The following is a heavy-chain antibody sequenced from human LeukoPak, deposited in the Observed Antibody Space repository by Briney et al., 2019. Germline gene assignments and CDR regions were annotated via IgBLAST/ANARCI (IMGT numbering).Heavy chain of an antibody. CDR1: GGSISSYY. CDR2: IYYSGST. D-gene: IGHD4-17*01. CDR3: AKGIQVTTYDQWYYFDY. V-gene: IGHV4-59*01. Sequence: SETLSLTCTVSGGSISSYYWSWIWNPPGPGLEWIGYIYYSGSTNYNPSLNSRVTISVDTSKNQSSLKLSSMTAADTAVDYSAKGIQVTTYDQWYYFDYWGQGTLVTVSS. J-gene: IGHJ4*02.